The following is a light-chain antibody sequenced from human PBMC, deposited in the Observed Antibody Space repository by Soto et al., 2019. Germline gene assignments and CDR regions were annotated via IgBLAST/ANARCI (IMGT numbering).Light chain of an antibody. J-gene: IGKJ2*01. CDR1: QTLDNT. Sequence: ETVMTQSPATLSVSPGDRATLSCRDSQTLDNTLAWYQQRPGQAPTLLISSASTRATGVPARFSGSGSGTEFTLTISSLQSEDFAMYYCQQYKDVPFTFGQGTNLEIK. V-gene: IGKV3-15*01. CDR2: SAS. CDR3: QQYKDVPFT.